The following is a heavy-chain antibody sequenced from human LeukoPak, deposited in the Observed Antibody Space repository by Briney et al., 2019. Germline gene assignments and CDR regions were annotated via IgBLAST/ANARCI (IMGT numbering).Heavy chain of an antibody. D-gene: IGHD3-22*01. V-gene: IGHV1-69*13. Sequence: ASVKVSCKASGGTFSSYAISWVRQAPGQGLEWMGGIIPIFGTANYAQKFQGRVTITADESTSTAYMELSSLRSEDTAVYYCAGIDYYYDSSGYYFDYWGQGTLVTVSS. CDR2: IIPIFGTA. J-gene: IGHJ4*02. CDR1: GGTFSSYA. CDR3: AGIDYYYDSSGYYFDY.